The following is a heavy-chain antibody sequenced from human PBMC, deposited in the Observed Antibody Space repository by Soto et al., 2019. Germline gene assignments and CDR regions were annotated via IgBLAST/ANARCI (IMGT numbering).Heavy chain of an antibody. J-gene: IGHJ6*02. V-gene: IGHV4-34*01. CDR2: IDRSGGT. CDR3: ATSRIQRLYHLGMDV. CDR1: GASFNDYY. Sequence: HVRLQQWGAGLLKPSETLSLSCTVYGASFNDYYWIWLRQPPGKGLEWIGEIDRSGGTNYMPSLKSRVSISVDTSNKLCSLKLTSVGAADTGVYYGATSRIQRLYHLGMDVWGQGTTVTVSS. D-gene: IGHD5-18*01.